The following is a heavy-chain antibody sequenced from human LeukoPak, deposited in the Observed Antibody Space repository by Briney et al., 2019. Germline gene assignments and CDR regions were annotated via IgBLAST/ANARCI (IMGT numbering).Heavy chain of an antibody. CDR1: GYTFTGYY. CDR3: ARVDYGDYFEWAADI. CDR2: INPNSGGT. Sequence: ASVKVSCKASGYTFTGYYMHWVRQAPGQGLEWMGWINPNSGGTNYAQKFQGRVTMTRDTSISTAYVELSRLRSDDTAVYYCARVDYGDYFEWAADIWGQGTMVTVSS. D-gene: IGHD4-17*01. J-gene: IGHJ3*02. V-gene: IGHV1-2*02.